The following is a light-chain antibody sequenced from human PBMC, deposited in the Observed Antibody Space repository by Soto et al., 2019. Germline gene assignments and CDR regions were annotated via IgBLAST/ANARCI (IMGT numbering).Light chain of an antibody. CDR1: SSDIGAYNY. V-gene: IGLV2-14*01. CDR3: SSYTSSTTYV. CDR2: DVR. J-gene: IGLJ1*01. Sequence: QSALTQPASVSGSLGQSITISCTGTSSDIGAYNYVSWYQQHPGKAPKLMMYDVRHRPLGVSNRFSGSKSGNTAPLTISGLQLEVEDDYCCSSYTSSTTYVFGTGTKLTVL.